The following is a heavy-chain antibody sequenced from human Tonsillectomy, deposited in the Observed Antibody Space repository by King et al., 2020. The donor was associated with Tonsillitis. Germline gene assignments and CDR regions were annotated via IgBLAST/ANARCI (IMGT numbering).Heavy chain of an antibody. CDR3: ARDSSSGWSPVLFDP. D-gene: IGHD6-19*01. CDR2: IYYIGST. J-gene: IGHJ5*02. CDR1: GGSISSYY. V-gene: IGHV4-59*01. Sequence: VQLQESGPGLVKPSETLSLTCTVSGGSISSYYWSWIRQPPGKGLEWIGYIYYIGSTNYNPSLKSRVTISVDTSKNQFSLKLTSVTAADTAVYYCARDSSSGWSPVLFDPWGQGTLVTVSS.